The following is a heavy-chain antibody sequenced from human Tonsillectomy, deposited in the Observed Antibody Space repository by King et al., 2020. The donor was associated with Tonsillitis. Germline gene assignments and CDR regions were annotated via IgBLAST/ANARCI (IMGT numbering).Heavy chain of an antibody. Sequence: VQLVQSGAEVKKPGASVKVSCKASGYNFTSYDINWVRQATGQGLEWMGWMNPNTGNTAYAQKFQGRVTMTRNTSISTAYMELSSLRSEDTAVYYCARGRPKGSLCYYYGMDVWGQGTTVTVSS. J-gene: IGHJ6*02. CDR2: MNPNTGNT. CDR1: GYNFTSYD. CDR3: ARGRPKGSLCYYYGMDV. V-gene: IGHV1-8*01.